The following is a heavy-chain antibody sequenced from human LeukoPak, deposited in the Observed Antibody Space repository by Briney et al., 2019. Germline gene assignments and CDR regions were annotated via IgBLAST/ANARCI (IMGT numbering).Heavy chain of an antibody. CDR3: AIVRFRFDP. D-gene: IGHD3-16*01. Sequence: GGSLRLSCAASGFTFSSYWMSWVRQAPGKGLEWVANINQDGSERYYVDSVKGRFTISRDNAKNSLYLQMNSLRAEDTAVYYCAIVRFRFDPWGQGTLVTVSS. V-gene: IGHV3-7*03. J-gene: IGHJ5*02. CDR1: GFTFSSYW. CDR2: INQDGSER.